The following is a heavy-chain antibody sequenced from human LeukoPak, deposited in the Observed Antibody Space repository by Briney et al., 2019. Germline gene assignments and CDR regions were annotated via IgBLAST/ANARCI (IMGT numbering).Heavy chain of an antibody. D-gene: IGHD2-21*01. Sequence: SETLSLTCTVSGGSISSYYWSWIPQPAGKGLEWIGRIYTSGSTNYNPSLKSRVTTSVDTSKNHFSLKLSSVTAADTAVYYCARADVDSVIGAFDIGGQGTMVTVSS. J-gene: IGHJ3*02. CDR1: GGSISSYY. CDR2: IYTSGST. V-gene: IGHV4-4*07. CDR3: ARADVDSVIGAFDI.